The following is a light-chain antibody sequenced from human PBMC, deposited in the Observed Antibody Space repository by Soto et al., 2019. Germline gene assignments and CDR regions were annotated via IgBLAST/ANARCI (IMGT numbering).Light chain of an antibody. V-gene: IGKV1-39*01. CDR1: QNIVSH. CDR2: GAS. J-gene: IGKJ2*01. Sequence: DIQMTQSPSSLSASLGDRVTITCRASQNIVSHLNWYQQKPGRAPDLLIFGASSLQSGVPSRFSGSGAGTDFTLTISSLQPEDVATYYCQQSYTTPRTFGQGTRLEIK. CDR3: QQSYTTPRT.